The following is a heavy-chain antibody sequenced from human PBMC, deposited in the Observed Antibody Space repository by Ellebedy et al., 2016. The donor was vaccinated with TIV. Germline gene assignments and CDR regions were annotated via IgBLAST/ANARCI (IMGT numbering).Heavy chain of an antibody. V-gene: IGHV4-59*12. D-gene: IGHD3-10*01. Sequence: MPSETLSLTCTVSGGSISSYYWSWIRQPPGKGLEWIGYLYYSGNTNYNPSLKSRVTISVDTSKNQFSLKLSSVTAADTAVYYRARDPSSRGYHYYYGMDVWGQGTTVTVSS. CDR1: GGSISSYY. J-gene: IGHJ6*02. CDR3: ARDPSSRGYHYYYGMDV. CDR2: LYYSGNT.